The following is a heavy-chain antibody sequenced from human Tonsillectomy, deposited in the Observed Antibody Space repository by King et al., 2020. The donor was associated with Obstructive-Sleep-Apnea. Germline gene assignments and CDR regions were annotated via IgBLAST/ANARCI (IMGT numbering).Heavy chain of an antibody. D-gene: IGHD5-18*01. J-gene: IGHJ4*02. CDR1: GFTFSSYA. CDR3: ARVSRWLQFNGDY. V-gene: IGHV3-30-3*01. CDR2: ISSDGSTE. Sequence: QLVQSGGGVVQPGRSLRISCVASGFTFSSYAVHWVRQAPGKGLEWVAVISSDGSTEYYADSVKGRFTISRDNSKNTLYLQMNSLRAEDTAIYYCARVSRWLQFNGDYWGQGTLVTVSS.